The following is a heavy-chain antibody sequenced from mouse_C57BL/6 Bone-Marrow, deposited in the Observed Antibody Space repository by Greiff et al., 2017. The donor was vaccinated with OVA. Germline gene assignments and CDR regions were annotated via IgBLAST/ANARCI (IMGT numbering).Heavy chain of an antibody. Sequence: EVKVEESGGGLVKPGGSLKLSCAASGFTFSSYAMSWVRQTPEKRLEWVATISDGGSYTYYPDNVKGRFTISRDNAKNNLYLQMSHLKSEDTAMYYCARGLTGTFFAYWGQGTLVTVSA. D-gene: IGHD4-1*01. V-gene: IGHV5-4*03. CDR2: ISDGGSYT. CDR1: GFTFSSYA. CDR3: ARGLTGTFFAY. J-gene: IGHJ3*01.